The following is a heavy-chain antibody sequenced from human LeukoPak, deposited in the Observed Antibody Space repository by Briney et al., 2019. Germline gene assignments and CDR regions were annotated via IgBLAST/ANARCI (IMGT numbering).Heavy chain of an antibody. V-gene: IGHV1-24*01. CDR3: ATDPRYGGYLEH. D-gene: IGHD1-26*01. Sequence: ASVKVSCKVSGYTLTELSMHWVRQAPGKGLEWMGGFDPEDGETIYAQKFQGRVTMTEDTSTDTAYMELSSLRSEDTAVYYCATDPRYGGYLEHWGQGTLVIVSS. J-gene: IGHJ4*02. CDR1: GYTLTELS. CDR2: FDPEDGET.